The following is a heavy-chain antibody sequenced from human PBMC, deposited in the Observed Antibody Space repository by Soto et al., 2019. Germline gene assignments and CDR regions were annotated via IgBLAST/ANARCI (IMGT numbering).Heavy chain of an antibody. D-gene: IGHD6-19*01. V-gene: IGHV4-34*01. CDR2: INHSGST. CDR1: GGSFSGYS. Sequence: QVQLQQWGAGRLKPSETLSLTCAVYGGSFSGYSWSWIRQPPGKGLEWIGEINHSGSTNYNPSLKSRVTISVDTSKNQFSLKLSSVTAADTAVYYCARPTRQWLGLRYYYGMDVWGQGTTVTVSS. J-gene: IGHJ6*02. CDR3: ARPTRQWLGLRYYYGMDV.